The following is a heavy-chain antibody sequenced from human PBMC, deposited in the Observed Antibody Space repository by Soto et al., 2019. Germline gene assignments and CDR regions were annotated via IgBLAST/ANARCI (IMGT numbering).Heavy chain of an antibody. J-gene: IGHJ5*02. Sequence: WQTLSLTCAISGDSVSSNSAAWNWIRQSPSRGLEWLGRTYYRSKWYNDYAVSVKSRITINPDTSKNQFSLQLNSVTPEDTAVYYCARGWYSSSPNWFDPWGQGTLVTVSS. CDR2: TYYRSKWYN. CDR3: ARGWYSSSPNWFDP. CDR1: GDSVSSNSAA. V-gene: IGHV6-1*01. D-gene: IGHD6-6*01.